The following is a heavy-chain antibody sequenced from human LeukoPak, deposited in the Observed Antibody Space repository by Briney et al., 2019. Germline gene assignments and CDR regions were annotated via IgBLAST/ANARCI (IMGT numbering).Heavy chain of an antibody. D-gene: IGHD2-15*01. V-gene: IGHV4-39*01. CDR2: IYYSGTT. Sequence: SETLSLTCAVSNGSISNYYWSWIRLTPGKGLEWIGSIYYSGTTYYSPSLKSRVTISVDTSKNQFSLKLSSVTAADTAVYYCARRGRHSQFDYWGQGTLVTVSS. CDR3: ARRGRHSQFDY. CDR1: NGSISNYY. J-gene: IGHJ4*02.